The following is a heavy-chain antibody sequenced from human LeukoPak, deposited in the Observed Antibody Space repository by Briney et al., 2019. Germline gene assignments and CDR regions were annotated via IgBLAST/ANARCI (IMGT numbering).Heavy chain of an antibody. CDR1: GFTFSSYA. V-gene: IGHV3-64D*09. CDR2: ISSNGGST. J-gene: IGHJ4*02. Sequence: GGSLRLPCSAFGFTFSSYAMHWVRQAPGKGLEYVSAISSNGGSTYYADSVKGRFTISRDNSKNTLYLQMSSLRAEDTAVYYCVKPQPGGGFDYWGQGTLVTVSS. CDR3: VKPQPGGGFDY. D-gene: IGHD1-14*01.